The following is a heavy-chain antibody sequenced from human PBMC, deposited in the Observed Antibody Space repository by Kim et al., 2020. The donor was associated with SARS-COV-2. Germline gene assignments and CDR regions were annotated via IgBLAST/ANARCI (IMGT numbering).Heavy chain of an antibody. D-gene: IGHD3-22*01. CDR2: IDSGGST. CDR1: GFTVSSNY. J-gene: IGHJ6*02. Sequence: GGSLRLSCAASGFTVSSNYMNWVRQAPGKGLEWVSVIDSGGSTYYADSVKGRFTISRDNSKNTLYLQINSLRAEDTAVYYCARAPRYYYDSSGYPLYYYYGMDVWGQGTTVTVSS. CDR3: ARAPRYYYDSSGYPLYYYYGMDV. V-gene: IGHV3-53*01.